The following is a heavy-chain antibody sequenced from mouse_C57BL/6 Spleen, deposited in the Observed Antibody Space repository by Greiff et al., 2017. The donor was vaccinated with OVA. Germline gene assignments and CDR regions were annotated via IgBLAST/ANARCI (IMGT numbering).Heavy chain of an antibody. CDR3: VRDLNYGSIWYFDV. Sequence: DVKLVESGGGLVQPKGSLKLSCAASGFTFNTYAMHWVRQAPGKGLEWVARIRSKSSNYATYYADSVKDRFTISRDDSQSMLYLQMNNLKTEDTAMYYCVRDLNYGSIWYFDVWGTGTTVTVSS. CDR1: GFTFNTYA. J-gene: IGHJ1*03. CDR2: IRSKSSNYAT. V-gene: IGHV10-3*01. D-gene: IGHD1-1*01.